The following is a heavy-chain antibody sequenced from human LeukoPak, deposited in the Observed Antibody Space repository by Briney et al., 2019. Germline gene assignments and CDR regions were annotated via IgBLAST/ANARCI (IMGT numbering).Heavy chain of an antibody. CDR1: GYTLTGHY. D-gene: IGHD6-13*01. Sequence: GASVKVSCKASGYTLTGHYMHWVRQAPGQGLEWMGWINTNSGGTIYSQKFQGRITMTRDPSITTAYMELSSLRPDDTAVYYCARDYSTSSWDNWGQGTLVTVSS. J-gene: IGHJ4*02. CDR2: INTNSGGT. CDR3: ARDYSTSSWDN. V-gene: IGHV1-2*02.